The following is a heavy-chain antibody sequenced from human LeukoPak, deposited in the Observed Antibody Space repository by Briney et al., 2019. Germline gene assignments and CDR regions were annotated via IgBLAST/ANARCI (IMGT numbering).Heavy chain of an antibody. V-gene: IGHV4-31*03. J-gene: IGHJ4*02. CDR2: IYYSGST. Sequence: SQTLSLTCTVSGGSINNGGYYWSWIRQHPGKGLEWIGYIYYSGSTYYNPSLKSRVTISVDTSKNQFSLKLSSVTAADTAVYYCARSLLVDYFDYWGQGTLVTVSS. D-gene: IGHD1-26*01. CDR3: ARSLLVDYFDY. CDR1: GGSINNGGYY.